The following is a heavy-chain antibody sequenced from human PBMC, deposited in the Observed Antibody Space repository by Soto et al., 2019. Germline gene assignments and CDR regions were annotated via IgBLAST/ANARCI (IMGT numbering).Heavy chain of an antibody. Sequence: QVQLVQSGAEVKKPGASVKVSCKASGYTFTSYAMHWVRQAPGQRLEWMGWINAGNGNTKYSQKFQGRVTITRDTSASTAYMELRSLRSEDTAVYYCARAYSSSWLSFDYWGQGTLVTVSS. CDR3: ARAYSSSWLSFDY. CDR1: GYTFTSYA. CDR2: INAGNGNT. J-gene: IGHJ4*02. D-gene: IGHD6-13*01. V-gene: IGHV1-3*01.